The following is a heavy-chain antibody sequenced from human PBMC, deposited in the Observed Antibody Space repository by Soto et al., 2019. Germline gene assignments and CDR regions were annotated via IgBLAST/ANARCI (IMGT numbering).Heavy chain of an antibody. CDR2: IHYSGST. CDR3: ARRDCSSTSCYFDY. V-gene: IGHV4-59*01. Sequence: PSETLSLTCSFSSDSISSYYWSLIRQPPGKGLEWIGYIHYSGSTNYNPSLKSRVTISVDTSKNQFSLKLRSVTAADTAVYYCARRDCSSTSCYFDYWGQGTLVTVSS. CDR1: SDSISSYY. J-gene: IGHJ4*02. D-gene: IGHD2-2*01.